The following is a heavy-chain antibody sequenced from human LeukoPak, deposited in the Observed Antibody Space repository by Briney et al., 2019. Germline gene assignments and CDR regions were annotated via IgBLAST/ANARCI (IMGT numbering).Heavy chain of an antibody. D-gene: IGHD3-3*01. CDR1: GFTFSSYG. Sequence: MPGGSLRLSCTASGFTFSSYGMSWVRQAPGKGLEWVSSISSSGSSISYADSVKGRFTISRDNAKNSLSLQMNSLRAEDTAVYYCARGLGWLLYYFDYWGQGTLVTVSS. V-gene: IGHV3-21*01. CDR3: ARGLGWLLYYFDY. J-gene: IGHJ4*02. CDR2: ISSSGSSI.